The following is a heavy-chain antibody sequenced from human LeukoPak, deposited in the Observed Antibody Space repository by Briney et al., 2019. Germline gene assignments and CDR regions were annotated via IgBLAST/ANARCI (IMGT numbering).Heavy chain of an antibody. CDR3: TRVPTVVTASFDY. J-gene: IGHJ4*02. CDR1: GFTFGDYA. Sequence: QTGGSLRLSCTASGFTFGDYAMSWFRQAPGKGLEWVGFIRSKAYGGTTEYAASVKGRFTISRDDSKSIAYLQMNSLKTEDTAVYYCTRVPTVVTASFDYWGQGTLVTVSS. D-gene: IGHD2-21*02. CDR2: IRSKAYGGTT. V-gene: IGHV3-49*03.